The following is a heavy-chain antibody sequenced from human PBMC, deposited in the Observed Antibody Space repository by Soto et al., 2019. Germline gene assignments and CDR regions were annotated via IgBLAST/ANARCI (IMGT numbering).Heavy chain of an antibody. CDR2: IIPVLGVT. CDR1: GSTFSSYT. V-gene: IGHV1-69*02. D-gene: IGHD2-21*02. CDR3: ARRRYCGADCYSKYYYGMDV. J-gene: IGHJ6*02. Sequence: QVHLVQSGAEVKKPGSSVKVSCQASGSTFSSYTVSWVRQAPGQGLEWMGRIIPVLGVTNYAPKFKGRVYMELXXXRSGDTAVYYCARRRYCGADCYSKYYYGMDVWG.